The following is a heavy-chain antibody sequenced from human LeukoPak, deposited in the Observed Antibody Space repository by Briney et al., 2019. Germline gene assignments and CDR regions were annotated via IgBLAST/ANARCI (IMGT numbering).Heavy chain of an antibody. D-gene: IGHD6-13*01. CDR2: IIPIFGTA. V-gene: IGHV1-69*13. CDR3: AREGRSSSWPPNWFDP. Sequence: SVKVSCKASGGTFSSYAISWVRQAPGQGLEWMGGIIPIFGTANYAQKSQGRVTITADESTSTAYMELSSLRSEDTAVYYCAREGRSSSWPPNWFDPWGQGTLVTVSS. J-gene: IGHJ5*02. CDR1: GGTFSSYA.